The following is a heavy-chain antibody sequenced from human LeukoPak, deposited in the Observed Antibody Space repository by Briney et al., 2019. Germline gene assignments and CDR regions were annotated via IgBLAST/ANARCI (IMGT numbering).Heavy chain of an antibody. CDR2: INPSGGST. V-gene: IGHV1-46*01. Sequence: ASVKVSCKASGYTFTSYYMHWVRQAPGQGLEWMGIINPSGGSTSYAQKFQGRATMTRDMSTSTVYMELSSLRSEDTAVYYCARDRGWELRWFELDYWGQGTLVTVSS. J-gene: IGHJ4*02. CDR1: GYTFTSYY. D-gene: IGHD1-26*01. CDR3: ARDRGWELRWFELDY.